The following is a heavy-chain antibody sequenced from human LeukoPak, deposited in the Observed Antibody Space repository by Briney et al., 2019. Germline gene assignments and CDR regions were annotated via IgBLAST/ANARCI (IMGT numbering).Heavy chain of an antibody. Sequence: ASVKVSCKTSGYSFTGYYMQWVRQAPGQGLEWMGWINPHSGGTNYAQKFQGGVTMTRDTSITTAYMELSSLRSDDTAVYYCAREGLNMVRGVLPKEAWGWFDPWGQGTLVTVSS. CDR2: INPHSGGT. J-gene: IGHJ5*02. CDR1: GYSFTGYY. V-gene: IGHV1-2*02. D-gene: IGHD3-10*01. CDR3: AREGLNMVRGVLPKEAWGWFDP.